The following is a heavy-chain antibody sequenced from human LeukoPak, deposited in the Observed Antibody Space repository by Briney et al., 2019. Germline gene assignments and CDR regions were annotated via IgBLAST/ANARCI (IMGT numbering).Heavy chain of an antibody. CDR3: AKDQAVKWFGEFRVPYFDY. CDR2: XSGGGGST. J-gene: IGHJ4*02. D-gene: IGHD3-10*01. V-gene: IGHV3-23*01. Sequence: GGSVTLSCAASGFTFSIYAMSWVRQPAGEGLXXXXXXSGGGGSTYYADSVKGRFTISRDNSKNKLYLQMNSLRAEDTDVYYCAKDQAVKWFGEFRVPYFDYWGQGTLVTVSS. CDR1: GFTFSIYA.